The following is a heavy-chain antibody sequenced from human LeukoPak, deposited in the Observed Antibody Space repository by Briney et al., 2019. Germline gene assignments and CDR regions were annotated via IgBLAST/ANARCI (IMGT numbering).Heavy chain of an antibody. J-gene: IGHJ4*02. CDR2: IGSSGSTI. CDR1: GFTFSSYE. Sequence: PGGSLRLSCAASGFTFSSYEMNWVRQAPGKGLEWLSYIGSSGSTIYYADSVKGRFTISRDNAKNSLYLQMNSLRAEDTAVYYCAKATGGSYYYSIDYWGQGTLVTVSS. V-gene: IGHV3-48*03. CDR3: AKATGGSYYYSIDY. D-gene: IGHD1-26*01.